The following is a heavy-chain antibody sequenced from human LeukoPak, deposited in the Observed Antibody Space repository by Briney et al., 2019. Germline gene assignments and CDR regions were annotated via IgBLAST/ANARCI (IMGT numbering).Heavy chain of an antibody. CDR1: GSTFSSYS. Sequence: GGSLRLSCAASGSTFSSYSMNWVRQAPGKGLEWVSSISSSSSYIYYADSVKGRFTISRDNAKNSLYLQMNSLRAEDTAVYYCARDTGRGFWSGYYDYWGQGTLVTVSS. J-gene: IGHJ4*02. CDR2: ISSSSSYI. V-gene: IGHV3-21*01. D-gene: IGHD3-3*01. CDR3: ARDTGRGFWSGYYDY.